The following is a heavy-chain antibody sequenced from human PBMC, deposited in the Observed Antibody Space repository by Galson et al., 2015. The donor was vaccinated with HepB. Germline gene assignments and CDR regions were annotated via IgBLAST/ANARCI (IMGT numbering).Heavy chain of an antibody. J-gene: IGHJ4*02. CDR1: GFTFSNRN. CDR3: ARGPLGDGDYIGSNAYFDL. Sequence: SLRLSCAASGFTFSNRNMNWVRQPPGRGLEWISFVSGRTTSTFYADSVEGRFTISRDNAKDSVYLQMDNLRDEDTAVYFCARGPLGDGDYIGSNAYFDLWGQGTLVTVSS. V-gene: IGHV3-48*02. CDR2: VSGRTTST. D-gene: IGHD4-17*01.